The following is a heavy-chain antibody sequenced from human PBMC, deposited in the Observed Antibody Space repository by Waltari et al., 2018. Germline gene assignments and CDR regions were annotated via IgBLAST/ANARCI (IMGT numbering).Heavy chain of an antibody. CDR1: GFNFSSYA. CDR3: ARTIGGGAFDL. Sequence: EVQLLESGGGLVQPGGSLELSCTASGFNFSSYAISWVRQSPERGLEWLANIKQDGSAKYYVDSLKGRFTISRDNAKNSLYLQMNSLTAEDTAVYYCARTIGGGAFDLWGQGTMVTVSS. J-gene: IGHJ3*01. D-gene: IGHD3-9*01. V-gene: IGHV3-7*01. CDR2: IKQDGSAK.